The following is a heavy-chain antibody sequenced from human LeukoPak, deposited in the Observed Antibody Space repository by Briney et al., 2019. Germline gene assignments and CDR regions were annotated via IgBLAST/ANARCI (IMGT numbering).Heavy chain of an antibody. D-gene: IGHD1-7*01. V-gene: IGHV3-30-3*01. CDR1: GFTFSSYA. J-gene: IGHJ4*02. Sequence: GGSLRLSCAASGFTFSSYAMHWVRQAPGKGLEWVAVISYDGSNKYYADSVKGRFTISRDNSKNTLYLQMNSLRAEDTAVYCCARDQNWNYDFDYWGQGTLVTVSS. CDR2: ISYDGSNK. CDR3: ARDQNWNYDFDY.